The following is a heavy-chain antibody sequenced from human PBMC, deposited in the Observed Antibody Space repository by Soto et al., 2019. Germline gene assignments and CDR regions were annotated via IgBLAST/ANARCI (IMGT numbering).Heavy chain of an antibody. CDR1: GYSFTSYW. CDR2: IYPGDSDT. CDR3: ARRYRYSYSPGDGGGLFDY. J-gene: IGHJ4*02. D-gene: IGHD5-18*01. Sequence: GASLKISCKGSGYSFTSYWIGWVRQMPGKGLEWMGIIYPGDSDTRYSPSFQGQVTISADKSISTAYLQGSSLKASDTAMYYCARRYRYSYSPGDGGGLFDYWGQGTLVTVSS. V-gene: IGHV5-51*01.